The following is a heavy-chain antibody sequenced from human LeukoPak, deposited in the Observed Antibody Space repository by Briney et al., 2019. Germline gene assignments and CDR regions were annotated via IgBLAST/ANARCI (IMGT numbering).Heavy chain of an antibody. V-gene: IGHV1-18*01. CDR3: AILRAFYYYYCMDV. Sequence: GASVKVSCKASGYTFTSYGISWVRQAPGQGLEWMGWISAYNGNTNYAQKLQGRVTMTTDTSTSTAYMELRSLRSDDTAVYYCAILRAFYYYYCMDVWGQGTTVTVSS. CDR1: GYTFTSYG. CDR2: ISAYNGNT. J-gene: IGHJ6*02.